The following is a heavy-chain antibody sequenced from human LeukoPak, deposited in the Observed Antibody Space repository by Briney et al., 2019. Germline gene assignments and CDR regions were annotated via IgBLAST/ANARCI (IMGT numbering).Heavy chain of an antibody. CDR3: ASRKLGNDY. CDR1: GGSVTDYY. V-gene: IGHV4-59*02. CDR2: IYYTGT. D-gene: IGHD7-27*01. Sequence: PSETLSLTCTVSGGSVTDYYWSWIRQSPGKGLEWIGYIYYTGTSYNPSLKSRVTISADTSKNQFSLKLISVTAADTAVYYCASRKLGNDYWGQGTLVTVSS. J-gene: IGHJ4*02.